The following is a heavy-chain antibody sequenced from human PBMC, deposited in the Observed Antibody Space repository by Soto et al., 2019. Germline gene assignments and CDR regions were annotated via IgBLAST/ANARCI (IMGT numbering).Heavy chain of an antibody. CDR3: ARGPLSSRFDL. J-gene: IGHJ5*02. CDR1: GDSISSYY. Sequence: PSETLSLTCTASGDSISSYYWSWIRQPPGKGLEWIGYINYSGSTNYNPSLKGRVTISVDTSKNQFSLNLSSVTAVDTAVYYCARGPLSSRFDLWGQGTLVTVSS. V-gene: IGHV4-59*01. CDR2: INYSGST.